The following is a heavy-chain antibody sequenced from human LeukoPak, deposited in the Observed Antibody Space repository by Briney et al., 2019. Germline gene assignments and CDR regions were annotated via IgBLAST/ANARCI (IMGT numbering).Heavy chain of an antibody. Sequence: GGSLRLSCAASGFTFSSYAMSWVRQAPGKGLEWVSAISGSGGSTYYADSVKGRFTVSRDNSKNTLYLQVSSLTAEDTAVYYCARGWGSMAAYYFGYWGQGTLVTVSS. J-gene: IGHJ4*02. D-gene: IGHD2/OR15-2a*01. CDR3: ARGWGSMAAYYFGY. CDR1: GFTFSSYA. V-gene: IGHV3-23*01. CDR2: ISGSGGST.